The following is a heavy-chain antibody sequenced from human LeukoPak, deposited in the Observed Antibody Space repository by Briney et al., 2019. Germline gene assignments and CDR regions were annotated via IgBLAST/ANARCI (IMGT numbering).Heavy chain of an antibody. CDR2: IKQDGSEK. D-gene: IGHD2-8*01. Sequence: PGGSLRLSCAASGFTFSSYWMSWVRQAPGKGLEWVANIKQDGSEKYYVGSVKGRFTISRDNAKNSLYLQMNSLRAEDTAVYYCAKGSSDCTNGVCYFFDFDYWGQGTLVTVSS. J-gene: IGHJ4*02. V-gene: IGHV3-7*01. CDR3: AKGSSDCTNGVCYFFDFDY. CDR1: GFTFSSYW.